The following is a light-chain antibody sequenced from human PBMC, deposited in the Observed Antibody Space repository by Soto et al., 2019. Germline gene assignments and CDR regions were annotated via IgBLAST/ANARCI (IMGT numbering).Light chain of an antibody. J-gene: IGKJ2*01. V-gene: IGKV3-15*01. CDR1: QSVSSN. Sequence: EIVMTQSPATLSVSPGERDTLSCRASQSVSSNLAWYQQKPGQAPRLLIYGASTRATGIQARFSGSGSGTEFTLTISSLQSEDFSVYYCQQYTNWPPYTFGQGTKLEIK. CDR2: GAS. CDR3: QQYTNWPPYT.